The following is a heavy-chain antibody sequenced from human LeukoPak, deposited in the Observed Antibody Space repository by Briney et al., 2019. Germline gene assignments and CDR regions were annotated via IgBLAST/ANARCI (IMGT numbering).Heavy chain of an antibody. CDR3: ARAVSLAAAGTRALGY. CDR1: GYSISGAYY. V-gene: IGHV4-38-2*02. Sequence: PSETLSLTCTVSGYSISGAYYWGWVRQAPGKGLEWIGSIHGSGATYYNPSLKSRITISMDTSKNQFSLKLSSVTAADTAVYYCARAVSLAAAGTRALGYWGQGTLVTVSS. D-gene: IGHD6-13*01. J-gene: IGHJ4*02. CDR2: IHGSGAT.